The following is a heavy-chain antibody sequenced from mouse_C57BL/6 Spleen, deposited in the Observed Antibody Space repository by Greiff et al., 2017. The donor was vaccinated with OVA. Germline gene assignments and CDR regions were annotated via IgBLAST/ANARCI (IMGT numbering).Heavy chain of an antibody. J-gene: IGHJ4*01. D-gene: IGHD2-5*01. CDR2: IHPNSGST. Sequence: QVQLKQPGAELVKPGASVKLSCKASGYTFTSYWMHWVKQRPGQGLEWIGMIHPNSGSTNYNEKFKSKATLTVDKSSSTAYMQLSSLTSEDSAVYYCARWEDSNYVDYAMDYWGQGTSVTVSS. V-gene: IGHV1-64*01. CDR1: GYTFTSYW. CDR3: ARWEDSNYVDYAMDY.